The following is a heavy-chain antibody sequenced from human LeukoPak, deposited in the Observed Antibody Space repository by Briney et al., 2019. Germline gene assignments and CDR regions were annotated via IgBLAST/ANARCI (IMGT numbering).Heavy chain of an antibody. J-gene: IGHJ1*01. CDR1: GCIFSNFFSSYG. Sequence: SVKVSCKASGCIFSNFFSSYGITWVRQAPGQGLEWMGGIIPIFGTANYAQKFQGRVTTTADESTSTAYMELSSLRSEDTAVYYCARETRWLQNPTEYFQHWGQGTLVTVSS. V-gene: IGHV1-69*13. D-gene: IGHD5-24*01. CDR3: ARETRWLQNPTEYFQH. CDR2: IIPIFGTA.